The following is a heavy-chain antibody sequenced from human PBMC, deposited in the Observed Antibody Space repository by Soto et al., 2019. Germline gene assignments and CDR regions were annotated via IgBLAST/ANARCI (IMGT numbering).Heavy chain of an antibody. J-gene: IGHJ4*02. Sequence: PHTLLPTCAGCGHAVCRGGYSSWWRHQPPGKGLEWIGYIYHSGSTYYNPSLKSRVTISVDRSKNQFSLKLSSVNAADTALYYCARTIAARPPFDDWGQGTMVSVSA. CDR1: GHAVCRGGYS. V-gene: IGHV4-30-2*01. CDR2: IYHSGST. D-gene: IGHD6-6*01. CDR3: ARTIAARPPFDD.